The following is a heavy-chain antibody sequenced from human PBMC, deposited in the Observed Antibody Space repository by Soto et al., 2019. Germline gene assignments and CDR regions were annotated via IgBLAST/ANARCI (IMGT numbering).Heavy chain of an antibody. D-gene: IGHD2-15*01. CDR2: IIPILGIA. J-gene: IGHJ5*02. CDR3: AKGSNRRILYH. V-gene: IGHV1-69*02. Sequence: GASVKVSCKASGGTFSSYTISWVRQAPGQGLEWMGRIIPILGIANYAQKFQGRVAITADKSTSTAYMELSSLRSEDTAVYYCAKGSNRRILYHWGQGTLVTVSS. CDR1: GGTFSSYT.